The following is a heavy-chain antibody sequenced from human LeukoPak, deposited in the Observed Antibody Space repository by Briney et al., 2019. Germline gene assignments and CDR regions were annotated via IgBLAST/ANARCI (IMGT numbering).Heavy chain of an antibody. CDR3: ARGGGLDV. V-gene: IGHV3-7*03. CDR2: INHNGNVN. D-gene: IGHD3-16*01. J-gene: IGHJ6*02. CDR1: GFTFSSYW. Sequence: GGSLRLSCAASGFTFSSYWMNWARQAPGKGLEWVASINHNGNVNYYVDSVKGRFTISRDNAKNSLYLQMSNLRAEDTAVYFCARGGGLDVWGQGAKVTVSS.